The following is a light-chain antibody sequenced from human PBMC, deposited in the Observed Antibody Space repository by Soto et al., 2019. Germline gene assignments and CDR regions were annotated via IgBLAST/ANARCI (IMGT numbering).Light chain of an antibody. Sequence: QSVLTQPASVSGSPGQSITLSCTGTSSDVGGYNYVSWYQQHPGKAPKLMIYEVSNRPSGISHRFSGSKSGNTASLTISGLQAENEADYYCSSYTRQYTPSYVFGTGTKLTVL. CDR3: SSYTRQYTPSYV. CDR2: EVS. CDR1: SSDVGGYNY. J-gene: IGLJ1*01. V-gene: IGLV2-14*01.